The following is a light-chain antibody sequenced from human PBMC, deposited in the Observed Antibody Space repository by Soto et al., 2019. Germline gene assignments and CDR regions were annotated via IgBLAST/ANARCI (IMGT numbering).Light chain of an antibody. CDR2: DVS. CDR3: SSYTSSSTQV. CDR1: SSDVGGYNS. J-gene: IGLJ1*01. V-gene: IGLV2-14*01. Sequence: QSALTQPASVSGSPGQSITISCTGTSSDVGGYNSVSWYQQHPGKAPKLMIYDVSNRPSGVSNRFSGSKSGNTASLTISGLQAEDESDYYSSSYTSSSTQVFGTGTKLTVL.